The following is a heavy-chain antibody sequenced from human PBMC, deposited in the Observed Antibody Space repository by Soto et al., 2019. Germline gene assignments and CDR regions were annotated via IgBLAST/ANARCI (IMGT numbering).Heavy chain of an antibody. CDR1: GFTFSSYG. CDR3: AMSPRHYLFGNYDSSGYYHYFDY. J-gene: IGHJ4*02. V-gene: IGHV3-33*01. CDR2: IWYDGSNK. Sequence: GGSLRLSCAASGFTFSSYGMHWVRQAPGKGLEWVAVIWYDGSNKYYADSVKGRFTISRDNSKNTLYLQMNGLRAEDTAVYYCAMSPRHYLFGNYDSSGYYHYFDYWGQGTLVTVSS. D-gene: IGHD3-22*01.